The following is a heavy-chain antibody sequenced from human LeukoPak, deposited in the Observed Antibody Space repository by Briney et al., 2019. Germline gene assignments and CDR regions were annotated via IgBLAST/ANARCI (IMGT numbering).Heavy chain of an antibody. CDR1: GFTFSSYW. CDR2: IKQDGSEK. D-gene: IGHD3-22*01. CDR3: ARGVIPYYYYMDV. J-gene: IGHJ6*03. V-gene: IGHV3-7*01. Sequence: PGGSLRLSCADSGFTFSSYWMSWVRQAPGKGLEWVANIKQDGSEKYYVDSVKGRFTISRDNAKNSLYLQMNSLRAEDTAVYYCARGVIPYYYYMDVWGKGTTVTVSS.